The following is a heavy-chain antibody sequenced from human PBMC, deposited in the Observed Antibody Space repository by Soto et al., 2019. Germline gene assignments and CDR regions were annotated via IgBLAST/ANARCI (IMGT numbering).Heavy chain of an antibody. J-gene: IGHJ4*01. V-gene: IGHV1-69*01. CDR2: IIPIFGAA. Sequence: QVQLVQSGAEVKKPGSSVKVSCKASGGTFSRYTISWVRQAPGQGLEWMGGIIPIFGAAKYAQKFQDRVTVPADESTSTAYKELGGQRSEDTAVYYWEQDANGNGLTYWGHGTLVTVSS. CDR3: EQDANGNGLTY. CDR1: GGTFSRYT. D-gene: IGHD1-1*01.